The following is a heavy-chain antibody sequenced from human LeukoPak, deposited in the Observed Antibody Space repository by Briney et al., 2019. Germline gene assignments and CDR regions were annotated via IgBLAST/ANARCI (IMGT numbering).Heavy chain of an antibody. CDR3: ARWLRVVTAIPPTDAFDI. J-gene: IGHJ3*02. D-gene: IGHD2-21*02. CDR2: ISGSGAYT. Sequence: GGSLRLSCTASGFAFTSHSMSWVRQAPGRGLEWVSAISGSGAYTYYADSVKGRFTISRDNSKSTLYLQMNSLRAEDTAVYYCARWLRVVTAIPPTDAFDIWGQGTMVTVSS. V-gene: IGHV3-23*01. CDR1: GFAFTSHS.